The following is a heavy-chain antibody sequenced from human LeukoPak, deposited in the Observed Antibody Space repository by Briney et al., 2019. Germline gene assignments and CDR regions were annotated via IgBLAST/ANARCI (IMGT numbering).Heavy chain of an antibody. V-gene: IGHV3-20*04. J-gene: IGHJ4*02. D-gene: IGHD1-26*01. CDR2: INWNGGST. Sequence: GGSLRLSCAASGFTFDDYGMSWVRQAPGKGLEWVSGINWNGGSTGYADSVKGRFTISRDNAKSSLYLQMNSLRAEDTALYYCAKASGIVGATMALDYWGQGTLVTVSS. CDR1: GFTFDDYG. CDR3: AKASGIVGATMALDY.